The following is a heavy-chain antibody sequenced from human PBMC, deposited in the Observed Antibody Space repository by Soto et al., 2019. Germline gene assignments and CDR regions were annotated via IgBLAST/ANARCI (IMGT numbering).Heavy chain of an antibody. D-gene: IGHD6-6*01. V-gene: IGHV1-24*01. CDR2: FDPEDGET. CDR3: ATSTPDVTYSSSSI. CDR1: GYTLTELS. Sequence: ASVKVSCKVSGYTLTELSMHWVRQAPGKGLEWMGGFDPEDGETIYAQKFQGRVTMTEDTSTDTAYMELSSLRSEDTAVYYCATSTPDVTYSSSSIWGQGTLVTVSS. J-gene: IGHJ4*02.